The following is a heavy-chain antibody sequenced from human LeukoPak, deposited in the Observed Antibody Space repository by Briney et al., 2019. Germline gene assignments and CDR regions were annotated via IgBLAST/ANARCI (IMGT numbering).Heavy chain of an antibody. D-gene: IGHD4-17*01. V-gene: IGHV3-33*01. Sequence: GGSLRLSCAASGFTFSSYGMHWVRQALGKGLEWVAVIWYDGSNKYYADSVKGRFTISRDNSKNTLYLQMNSLRAEDTAVYYCARASLYGDYNWFDPWGQGTLVTVSS. CDR3: ARASLYGDYNWFDP. CDR1: GFTFSSYG. CDR2: IWYDGSNK. J-gene: IGHJ5*02.